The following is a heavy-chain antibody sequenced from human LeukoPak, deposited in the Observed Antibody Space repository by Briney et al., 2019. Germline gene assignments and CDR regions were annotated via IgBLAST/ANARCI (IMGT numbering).Heavy chain of an antibody. CDR2: IYTSGST. Sequence: TLSLTCTVSGGSISSGSYYWSWIRQPARKGLEWIGRIYTSGSTNYNPSLKSRVTISVDTSKNQFSLKLSSVTAADTAVYYCARDRVDADAFDIWGQGTMVTVSS. CDR1: GGSISSGSYY. J-gene: IGHJ3*02. D-gene: IGHD2-15*01. V-gene: IGHV4-61*02. CDR3: ARDRVDADAFDI.